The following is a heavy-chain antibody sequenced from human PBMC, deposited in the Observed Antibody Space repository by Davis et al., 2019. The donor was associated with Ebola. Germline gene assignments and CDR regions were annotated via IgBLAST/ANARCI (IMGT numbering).Heavy chain of an antibody. D-gene: IGHD4-17*01. CDR1: GFTFSSYW. V-gene: IGHV3-7*01. J-gene: IGHJ4*02. CDR2: IKQDGSEK. CDR3: SRGGAVKFDY. Sequence: EGSLRLSCAASGFTFSSYWMSWVRQAPGKGLEWVANIKQDGSEKYYVDSVKGRFTISRDNAKNSLYLQMNSLRDEDTALYYCSRGGAVKFDYWGQGTLVTVSS.